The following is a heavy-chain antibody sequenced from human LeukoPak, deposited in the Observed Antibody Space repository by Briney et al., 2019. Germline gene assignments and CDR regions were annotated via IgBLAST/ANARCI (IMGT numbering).Heavy chain of an antibody. Sequence: GSLRLSCAASGFSSNSYWMHWARQAPGKGLVWVARINGDGSSINYADSVKGRFTISRDNAKNTLYLQMNSLRVEDTAVYYCARGRGPYGWFDPWGQGTLVTVSS. D-gene: IGHD3-10*01. CDR3: ARGRGPYGWFDP. J-gene: IGHJ5*02. CDR1: GFSSNSYW. CDR2: INGDGSSI. V-gene: IGHV3-74*01.